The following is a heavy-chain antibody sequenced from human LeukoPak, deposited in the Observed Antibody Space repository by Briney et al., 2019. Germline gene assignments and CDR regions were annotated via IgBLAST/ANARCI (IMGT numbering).Heavy chain of an antibody. V-gene: IGHV1-69*05. Sequence: ASVKVSCKASGGTFSSHAISWVRQAPGQGLEWMGRIIPIFGTANYAQKFQGRVTITTDESTSTAYMELSSLRSEDTAVYYCARSPYGDWYYFDYWGQGTLVTVSS. D-gene: IGHD4-17*01. CDR1: GGTFSSHA. J-gene: IGHJ4*02. CDR3: ARSPYGDWYYFDY. CDR2: IIPIFGTA.